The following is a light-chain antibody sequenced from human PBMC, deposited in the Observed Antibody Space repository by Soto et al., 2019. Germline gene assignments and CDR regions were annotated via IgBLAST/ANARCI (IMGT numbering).Light chain of an antibody. Sequence: QSVLTQPPSASGTPGLRVTISCSGSSSNIGSNYVYWYQQLPGTAPKLLIYRSNQRPSGVPDRFSGSKSGTSASLAISGLRSEDEADYYCAAWDDSLSGWVFGGGTQLTVL. CDR2: RSN. V-gene: IGLV1-47*01. CDR1: SSNIGSNY. J-gene: IGLJ3*02. CDR3: AAWDDSLSGWV.